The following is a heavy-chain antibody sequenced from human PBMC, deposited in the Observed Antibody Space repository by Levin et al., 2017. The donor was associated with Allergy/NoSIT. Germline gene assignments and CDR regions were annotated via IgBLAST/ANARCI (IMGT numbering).Heavy chain of an antibody. CDR3: AKVRYYGSGSYPYDY. J-gene: IGHJ4*02. CDR1: GFTFSSYG. Sequence: GESLKISCAASGFTFSSYGMHWVRQAPGKGLEWVAVISYDGSNKYYADSVKGRFTISRDNSKNTLYLQMNSLRAEDTAVYYCAKVRYYGSGSYPYDYWGQGTLVTVSS. D-gene: IGHD3-10*01. CDR2: ISYDGSNK. V-gene: IGHV3-30*18.